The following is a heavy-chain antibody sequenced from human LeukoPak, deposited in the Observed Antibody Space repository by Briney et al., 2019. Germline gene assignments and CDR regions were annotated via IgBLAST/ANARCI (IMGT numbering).Heavy chain of an antibody. CDR3: ASYSSGWIDFGY. Sequence: SETLSLTCAVSGYSISSGYYWGWIRQPPGKGLEWIGSIYHSGSTYYSPSLKSRVTISVDTSKNQFSLKLSSVTAADTAVYYCASYSSGWIDFGYWGQGTLVTVSS. D-gene: IGHD6-19*01. J-gene: IGHJ4*02. V-gene: IGHV4-38-2*01. CDR1: GYSISSGYY. CDR2: IYHSGST.